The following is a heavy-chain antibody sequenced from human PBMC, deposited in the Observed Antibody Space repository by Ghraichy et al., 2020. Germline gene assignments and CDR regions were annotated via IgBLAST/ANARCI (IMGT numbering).Heavy chain of an antibody. CDR2: INHSGNT. V-gene: IGHV4-38-2*02. CDR1: GYSITSGYY. CDR3: ARDRPSGVFEY. J-gene: IGHJ4*02. D-gene: IGHD3-10*01. Sequence: SQTLSLTCTVSGYSITSGYYWGWIRQPPGKGLEWIGSINHSGNTYYNPSLKSRITISVDTSKNQFSLKVSSVTAADTAVYFCARDRPSGVFEYWGQGTLDTVSS.